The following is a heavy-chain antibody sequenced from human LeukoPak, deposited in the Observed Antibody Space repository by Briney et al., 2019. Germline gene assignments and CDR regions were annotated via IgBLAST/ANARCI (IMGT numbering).Heavy chain of an antibody. D-gene: IGHD3-22*01. J-gene: IGHJ1*01. CDR1: GFTFSSYG. CDR2: ISYDGSNK. V-gene: IGHV3-30*18. CDR3: AKAPHRITMIVVESIGYFQH. Sequence: PGGSLRLSCAASGFTFSSYGMHWVRQAPGKGLEWVAVISYDGSNKYYADSVKGRFTISRDNSKNTLYLQMNSLRAEDTAVYYCAKAPHRITMIVVESIGYFQHWGQGTLVTVSS.